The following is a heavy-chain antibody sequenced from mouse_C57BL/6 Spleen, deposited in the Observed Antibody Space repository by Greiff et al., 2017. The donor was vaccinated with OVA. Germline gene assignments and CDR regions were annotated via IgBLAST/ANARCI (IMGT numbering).Heavy chain of an antibody. D-gene: IGHD2-3*01. CDR3: ARESDGYFYFDY. CDR2: IYPGSGST. J-gene: IGHJ2*01. CDR1: GYTFTSYW. Sequence: VQLQQPGAELVKPGASVKMSCKASGYTFTSYWITWVKQRPGQGLEWIGDIYPGSGSTNYNEKFKSKATLTVDTSSSTAYMQLSSLTSEDSAVYYCARESDGYFYFDYWGQGTTLTVSS. V-gene: IGHV1-55*01.